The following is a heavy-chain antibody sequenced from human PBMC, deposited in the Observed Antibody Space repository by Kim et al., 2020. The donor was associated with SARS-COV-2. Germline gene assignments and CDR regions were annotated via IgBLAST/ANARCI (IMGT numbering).Heavy chain of an antibody. D-gene: IGHD3-3*01. V-gene: IGHV3-30*18. J-gene: IGHJ6*01. CDR1: GFTFSSYG. CDR3: AKEDQRITIFGVVTTYY. Sequence: GGSLRLSCAASGFTFSSYGMHWVRQAPGKGLEWVAVISYDGSNKYYADSVKGRFTISRDNSKNTLYLQMNSLRAEDTAVYYCAKEDQRITIFGVVTTYY. CDR2: ISYDGSNK.